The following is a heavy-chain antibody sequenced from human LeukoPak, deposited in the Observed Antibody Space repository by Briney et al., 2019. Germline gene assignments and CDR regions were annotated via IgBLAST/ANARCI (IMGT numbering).Heavy chain of an antibody. CDR3: ARDRNWNYVRYFDY. CDR1: GYTFTSYG. J-gene: IGHJ4*02. CDR2: ISAYNGNT. V-gene: IGHV1-18*01. Sequence: ASVKVSCKASGYTFTSYGISWVRQAPGQGLEWMGWISAYNGNTSYAQKLQGRVTMTTDTSTSTAYMELRSLRSDDTAVYYCARDRNWNYVRYFDYWGQGTLVTVSS. D-gene: IGHD1-7*01.